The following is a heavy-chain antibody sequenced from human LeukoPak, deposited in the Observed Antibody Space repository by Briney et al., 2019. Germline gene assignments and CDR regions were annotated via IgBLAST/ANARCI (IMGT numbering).Heavy chain of an antibody. V-gene: IGHV1-69*13. CDR3: AREIRSPVVPAATRMDV. Sequence: ASVKVSCKASGGTFSSYAISWVRQAPGQGLEWMGGIIPIFGTANYAQKFQGRVTITADESTSTAHMELSSLRSEDTAVYYCAREIRSPVVPAATRMDVWGQGTTVTVSS. CDR1: GGTFSSYA. J-gene: IGHJ6*02. D-gene: IGHD2-2*01. CDR2: IIPIFGTA.